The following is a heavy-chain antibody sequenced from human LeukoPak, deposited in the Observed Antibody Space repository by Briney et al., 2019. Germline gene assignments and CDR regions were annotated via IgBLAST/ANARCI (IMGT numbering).Heavy chain of an antibody. CDR2: IYYSWST. CDR1: GGSISSYY. CDR3: AREKTYYDFWSGYYNYGMDV. D-gene: IGHD3-3*01. V-gene: IGHV4-59*01. Sequence: PSETLSLTCTVSGGSISSYYWSWTRQPPGKGLEWIGYIYYSWSTNYNPSLKSRVTISVDTSKNQFSLKLSSVTAADTAVYYCAREKTYYDFWSGYYNYGMDVWGQGTTVTVSS. J-gene: IGHJ6*02.